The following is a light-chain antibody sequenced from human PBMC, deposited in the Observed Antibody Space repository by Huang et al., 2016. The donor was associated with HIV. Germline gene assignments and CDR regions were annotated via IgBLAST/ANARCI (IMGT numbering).Light chain of an antibody. V-gene: IGKV1-39*01. CDR2: AAS. CDR3: QQSYSAPVT. Sequence: DIQMTQSPSSLSASVGDRVTITCRASQSISSDLNGYQQQPGKAPNLLIYAASSLQSGDPARFSGSGSGTDFTLTISSLQPEDFATYYCQQSYSAPVTFGGGTRVEIK. CDR1: QSISSD. J-gene: IGKJ4*01.